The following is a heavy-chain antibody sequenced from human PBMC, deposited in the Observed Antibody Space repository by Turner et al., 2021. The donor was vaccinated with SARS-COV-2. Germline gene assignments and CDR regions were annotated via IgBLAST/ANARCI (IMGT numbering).Heavy chain of an antibody. CDR3: ARYCSGGSCYSFGYYYYGMDV. J-gene: IGHJ6*02. CDR1: GGTLSSYS. Sequence: QVQLVQSGAEVKKPGSSVKVSCKASGGTLSSYSISWVRQAPGQGLEWMGGIIPSFGTANYAQKFQGRVTITADESTSTAYMELSSLRSEDTAVYYCARYCSGGSCYSFGYYYYGMDVWGQGTTVTVSS. V-gene: IGHV1-69*01. CDR2: IIPSFGTA. D-gene: IGHD2-15*01.